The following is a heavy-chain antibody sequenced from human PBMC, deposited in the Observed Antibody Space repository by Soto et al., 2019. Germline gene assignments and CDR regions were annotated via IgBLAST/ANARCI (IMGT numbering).Heavy chain of an antibody. Sequence: EVQLVESGGGLVKPGGSLRLSCAASGFTFSSYSMNWVRQAPGKGLEWVSSISSSSSYIYYADSVKGRFTISRDNAKNSLYLQMNSLRAEDTAVYYCARDLGAVQMELPLRKNNWFDPWGQGTLVTVSS. CDR3: ARDLGAVQMELPLRKNNWFDP. V-gene: IGHV3-21*01. CDR2: ISSSSSYI. CDR1: GFTFSSYS. J-gene: IGHJ5*02. D-gene: IGHD1-7*01.